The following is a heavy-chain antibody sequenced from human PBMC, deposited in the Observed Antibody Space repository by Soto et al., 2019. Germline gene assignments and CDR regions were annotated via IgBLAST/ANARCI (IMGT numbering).Heavy chain of an antibody. CDR3: ARDILVPKGIAVAREEEYYYGMDV. J-gene: IGHJ6*02. CDR2: IIPIFGTA. D-gene: IGHD6-19*01. CDR1: GGTFSSYA. V-gene: IGHV1-69*13. Sequence: SVKVSCKASGGTFSSYAISWVRQAPGQGLEWMGGIIPIFGTANYAQKFQGRVTITADESTSTAYMELSSLRSEDTAVYYCARDILVPKGIAVAREEEYYYGMDVWGQGTTVTVSS.